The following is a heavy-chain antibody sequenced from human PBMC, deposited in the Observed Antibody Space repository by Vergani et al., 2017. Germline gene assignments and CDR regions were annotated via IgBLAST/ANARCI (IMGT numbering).Heavy chain of an antibody. Sequence: EVQLLESGGGLVQPGGSLRLSCAASGFTVSSNYMSWVRQAPGKGLEWVSVIYSGGSTYYADSVKGRFTISRDNSKNTLYLQMNSLRAEDTAVYYCAKARPFGELLYGPLKSPLDVWGKGTTVTVSS. J-gene: IGHJ6*04. CDR2: IYSGGST. CDR3: AKARPFGELLYGPLKSPLDV. D-gene: IGHD3-10*01. CDR1: GFTVSSNY. V-gene: IGHV3-66*02.